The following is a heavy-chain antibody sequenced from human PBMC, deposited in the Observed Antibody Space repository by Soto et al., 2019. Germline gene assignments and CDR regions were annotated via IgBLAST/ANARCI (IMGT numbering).Heavy chain of an antibody. Sequence: PSETLSLTCAVSGDSVTTNYWWSWVRQAPGKGLEWIGEAYHSGLTNYNPSLKSRVTMSVDTSKHQFSLKLTSVTAADTAIYYCARDAAVPGESDRFDYWGQGILVTVSS. J-gene: IGHJ4*02. CDR1: GDSVTTNYW. V-gene: IGHV4-4*02. D-gene: IGHD2-15*01. CDR3: ARDAAVPGESDRFDY. CDR2: AYHSGLT.